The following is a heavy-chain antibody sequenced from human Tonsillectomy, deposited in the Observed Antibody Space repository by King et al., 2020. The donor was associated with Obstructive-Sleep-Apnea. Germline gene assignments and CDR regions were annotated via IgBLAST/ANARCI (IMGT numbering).Heavy chain of an antibody. D-gene: IGHD3-22*01. CDR3: ASLYFYVSSGFYQNFDY. CDR1: GYSFTSYW. J-gene: IGHJ4*02. V-gene: IGHV5-10-1*01. Sequence: VQLVESGAGVKKPGESLRISCKGSGYSFTSYWISWVRQMPGKGLEWMGTIDPSDSYTNYSPSFQGHVTISADKSINTAYLQWSSLQASDTAMYYCASLYFYVSSGFYQNFDYWGQGTLVTVSS. CDR2: IDPSDSYT.